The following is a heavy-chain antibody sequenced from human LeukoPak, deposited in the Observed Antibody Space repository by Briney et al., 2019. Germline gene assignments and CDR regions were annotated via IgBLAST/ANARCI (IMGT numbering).Heavy chain of an antibody. CDR2: IYYSGST. CDR3: ARDRRVTSSWYDY. Sequence: SETLSLTCTVSGGSISSSSYYWGWIRQPPGKGLEWFGSIYYSGSTYYNPSLKSRVTISVDTSKNQFSLKLSSVTAADTAVYYCARDRRVTSSWYDYWGQGTLVTVSS. D-gene: IGHD6-13*01. CDR1: GGSISSSSYY. V-gene: IGHV4-39*07. J-gene: IGHJ4*02.